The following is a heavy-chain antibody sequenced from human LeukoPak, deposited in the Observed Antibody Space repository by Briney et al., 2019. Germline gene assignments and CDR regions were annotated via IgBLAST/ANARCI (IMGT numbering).Heavy chain of an antibody. V-gene: IGHV5-51*01. Sequence: GESLKISCKGSGYSFTSYWIGWVRQMPGKGLEWMGIIYPGDSGTRYSPSFQGQVTISADKSVSTAYLQWSSLKASDTAMYYCARRARGDSSGYYSRYFDYWGQGTLVTVSS. CDR1: GYSFTSYW. CDR2: IYPGDSGT. CDR3: ARRARGDSSGYYSRYFDY. D-gene: IGHD3-22*01. J-gene: IGHJ4*02.